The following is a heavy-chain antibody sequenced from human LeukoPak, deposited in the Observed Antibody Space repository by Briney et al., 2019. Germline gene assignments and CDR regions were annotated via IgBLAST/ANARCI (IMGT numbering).Heavy chain of an antibody. J-gene: IGHJ6*03. CDR1: GYTFTSYY. CDR3: ARNKASDTTVTTNSYYSHSMDV. Sequence: GASVKVSCKASGYTFTSYYMHWVRQAPGQGLEWMGIINPSGGSTSYAQKFQGRVTMTRDMSTSTVYMELSSLRSDDTAVYYCARNKASDTTVTTNSYYSHSMDVWGEGTTVTVSS. CDR2: INPSGGST. D-gene: IGHD4-17*01. V-gene: IGHV1-46*01.